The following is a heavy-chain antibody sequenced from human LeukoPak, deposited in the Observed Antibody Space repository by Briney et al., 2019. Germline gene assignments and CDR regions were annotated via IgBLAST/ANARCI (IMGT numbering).Heavy chain of an antibody. CDR3: ARQEYFSGGSCYTWFDP. D-gene: IGHD2-15*01. CDR1: GYSFTGYW. J-gene: IGHJ5*02. V-gene: IGHV5-51*01. Sequence: LGESLKISCKGSGYSFTGYWIGWVRQMPGKGLEWMGIIYPGDSDIRYSPSFQGQVTISADKSISTAYLQWSSLKASDTAMYYCARQEYFSGGSCYTWFDPWGQGTLVTVSS. CDR2: IYPGDSDI.